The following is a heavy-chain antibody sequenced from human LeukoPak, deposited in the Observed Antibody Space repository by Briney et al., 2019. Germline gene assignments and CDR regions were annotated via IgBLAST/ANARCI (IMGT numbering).Heavy chain of an antibody. CDR2: ISYDGSNK. CDR3: AKDKTFGWSTECYFDY. J-gene: IGHJ4*02. Sequence: GGSLRLSCAASGFTFSSYGMHWVRQAPGKGLEWVAVISYDGSNKHYADSVKGRFTISRDNSKNTLYLQMNSLRAEDTAVYYCAKDKTFGWSTECYFDYWGQGTLVTVSS. D-gene: IGHD6-19*01. CDR1: GFTFSSYG. V-gene: IGHV3-30*18.